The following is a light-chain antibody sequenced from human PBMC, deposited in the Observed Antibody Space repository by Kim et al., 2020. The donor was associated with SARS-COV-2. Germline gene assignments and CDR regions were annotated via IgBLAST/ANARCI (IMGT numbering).Light chain of an antibody. J-gene: IGKJ3*01. CDR3: QQYGSSPFT. CDR2: GAS. Sequence: SPGDRAHLSCRAGHTVSTSYLAWYQQRCGQAPRLLIYGASSRATGVPDRFSGSGSGTDFTLTISRLEPEDFAVYYCQQYGSSPFTFGPGTKVDIK. CDR1: HTVSTSY. V-gene: IGKV3-20*01.